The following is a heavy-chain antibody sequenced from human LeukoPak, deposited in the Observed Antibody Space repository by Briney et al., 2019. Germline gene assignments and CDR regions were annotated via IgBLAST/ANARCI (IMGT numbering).Heavy chain of an antibody. J-gene: IGHJ2*01. CDR1: GFLFSTYW. D-gene: IGHD7-27*01. V-gene: IGHV3-74*01. CDR3: ASFFLGSWYFDL. Sequence: GGSLRLSCAASGFLFSTYWMHWVRQAPGKGLVWVSRINSDGSSTSYADSVKGRFTISRDNAKNTLYLEMNSLRAEDTAVYYCASFFLGSWYFDLWGRGTLVTVSS. CDR2: INSDGSST.